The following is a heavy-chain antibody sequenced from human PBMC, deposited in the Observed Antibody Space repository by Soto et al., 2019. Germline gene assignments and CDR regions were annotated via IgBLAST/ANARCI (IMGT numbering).Heavy chain of an antibody. CDR1: GFTFSSYA. J-gene: IGHJ4*02. CDR2: ISGSGGST. Sequence: GGSLRLSCAASGFTFSSYAMSWVRQAPGKGLEWVSAISGSGGSTYYADSVKGRFTISRDNSKNTLYLQINSLRAEDTAVYYCAKAVGEDYYDSSGYYPFDYWGQGTLVTVSS. D-gene: IGHD3-22*01. V-gene: IGHV3-23*01. CDR3: AKAVGEDYYDSSGYYPFDY.